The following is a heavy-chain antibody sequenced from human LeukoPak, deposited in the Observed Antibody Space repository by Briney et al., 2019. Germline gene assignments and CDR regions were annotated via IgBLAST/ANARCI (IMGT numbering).Heavy chain of an antibody. J-gene: IGHJ6*02. CDR3: AGDSVSSGWYVGYYYGMDV. CDR1: GFTFSSYA. Sequence: GGSLRLSCAASGFTFSSYAMHWVRQAPGKGLEWVAVMSYDGSNKYYADSVKGRFTISRDNSKNTLYLQMNSLRAEDTAVYYCAGDSVSSGWYVGYYYGMDVWGQGTTVTVSS. V-gene: IGHV3-30-3*01. CDR2: MSYDGSNK. D-gene: IGHD6-19*01.